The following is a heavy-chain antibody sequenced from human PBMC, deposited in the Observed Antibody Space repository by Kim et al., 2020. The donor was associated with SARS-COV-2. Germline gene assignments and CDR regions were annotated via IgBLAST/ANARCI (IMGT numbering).Heavy chain of an antibody. V-gene: IGHV4-39*01. CDR2: IYYSGST. Sequence: SETLSLTCTVSGGSISSSSYYWGWIRQPPGKGLEWIGSIYYSGSTYYNPSLKSRVTISVDTSKNQFSLKLSSVTAADTAVYYCARLNMATIFDYWGQGTLVTVSS. J-gene: IGHJ4*02. CDR1: GGSISSSSYY. CDR3: ARLNMATIFDY. D-gene: IGHD5-12*01.